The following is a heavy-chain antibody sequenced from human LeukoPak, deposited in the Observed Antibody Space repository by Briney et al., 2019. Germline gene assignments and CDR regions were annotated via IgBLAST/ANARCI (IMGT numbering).Heavy chain of an antibody. D-gene: IGHD2-21*02. J-gene: IGHJ5*02. Sequence: SETLSLTCSVSGGSVSGYYWIWIRQPPGNGLEWVAYIHSGGGTNYNPSLKSRVTISVDTSKNQFSLKLSSVTAADTAVYYCVRLTGGDPWQQRRWFDPWGQGTLVTVSS. CDR3: VRLTGGDPWQQRRWFDP. V-gene: IGHV4-4*09. CDR1: GGSVSGYY. CDR2: IHSGGGT.